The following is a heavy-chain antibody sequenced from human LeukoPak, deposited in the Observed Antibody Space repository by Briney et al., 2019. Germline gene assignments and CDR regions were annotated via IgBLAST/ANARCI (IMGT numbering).Heavy chain of an antibody. CDR1: GYTFTGYY. J-gene: IGHJ5*02. V-gene: IGHV1-2*02. Sequence: ASVKVSCKASGYTFTGYYMHWVRQAPGQGLEWMGWINPNSGGTNYAQKFQGRVTMTRDTSISTAYMEPSRLRSDDTAVYYCATGTGTHLNNWFDPWGQGTLVTVSS. D-gene: IGHD2-8*02. CDR3: ATGTGTHLNNWFDP. CDR2: INPNSGGT.